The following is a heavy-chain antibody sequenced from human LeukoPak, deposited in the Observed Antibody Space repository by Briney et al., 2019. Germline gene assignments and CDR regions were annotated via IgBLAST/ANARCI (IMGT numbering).Heavy chain of an antibody. J-gene: IGHJ3*02. CDR3: VRDSDYQRNSGGLYAHYDALDI. V-gene: IGHV3-7*01. D-gene: IGHD2-21*01. Sequence: GGSLRLSCAASEFTFSTFWMSWVRQAPGKGVEWVANIKADGSVKHSVDSVEGRFSISRDNARSSLYLQMNRLRAEDTAVYYCVRDSDYQRNSGGLYAHYDALDIWGHGTMVTVSS. CDR2: IKADGSVK. CDR1: EFTFSTFW.